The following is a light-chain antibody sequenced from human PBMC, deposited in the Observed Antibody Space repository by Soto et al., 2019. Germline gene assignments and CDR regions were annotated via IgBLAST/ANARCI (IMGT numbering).Light chain of an antibody. CDR1: QSLLHSDGNNY. J-gene: IGKJ4*01. CDR2: LGS. Sequence: EIVMTQSPLSLPVTPGEPASISCRSSQSLLHSDGNNYMGWYLQKPGHSPQLLIYLGSNRASGVPDRFSGSGSGTDFTLKISRVEAEDVGVYYCMQALQTPTFGGGTKVEIK. CDR3: MQALQTPT. V-gene: IGKV2-28*01.